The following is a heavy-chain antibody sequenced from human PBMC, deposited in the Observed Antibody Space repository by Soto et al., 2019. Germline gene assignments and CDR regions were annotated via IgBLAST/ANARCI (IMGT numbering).Heavy chain of an antibody. Sequence: SETLSLTCTVSGGSISSYYWSWIRQPPGKGLEWIGYIYYSGSTNYNPSLKSRVTISVDTSKNQFSLKLSSVTAADTAVYYCARVFGGADFDYWGQGTLVTVSS. V-gene: IGHV4-59*01. CDR1: GGSISSYY. CDR2: IYYSGST. J-gene: IGHJ4*02. CDR3: ARVFGGADFDY. D-gene: IGHD3-10*01.